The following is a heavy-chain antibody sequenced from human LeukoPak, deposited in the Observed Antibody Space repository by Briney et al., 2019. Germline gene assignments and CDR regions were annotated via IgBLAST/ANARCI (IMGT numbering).Heavy chain of an antibody. CDR2: IYYSGST. Sequence: SETLSPTCTVSGGSISSYYWSWIRQPPGKGLEWIGYIYYSGSTNYNPSLKSRVTISVDTSKNQFSLKLSSVTAADTAVYYCARDARYCSGGSCSRTGPFQHWGQGTLVTVSS. CDR3: ARDARYCSGGSCSRTGPFQH. V-gene: IGHV4-59*01. CDR1: GGSISSYY. D-gene: IGHD2-15*01. J-gene: IGHJ1*01.